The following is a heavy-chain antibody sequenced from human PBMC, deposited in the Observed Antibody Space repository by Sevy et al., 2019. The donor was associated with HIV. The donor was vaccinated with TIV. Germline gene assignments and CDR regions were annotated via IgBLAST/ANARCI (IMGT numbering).Heavy chain of an antibody. CDR3: AKGDRTFYGLDV. Sequence: GGSLRLSCAASGFTFSTYAMSWVRQAPGKGLEWVSAISGSGGCTYYADSLKGRFTIFRDNSKNTLSLQMNSLRAEDTAVYYCAKGDRTFYGLDVWGQGSTVTVSS. CDR2: ISGSGGCT. CDR1: GFTFSTYA. D-gene: IGHD2-15*01. J-gene: IGHJ6*02. V-gene: IGHV3-23*01.